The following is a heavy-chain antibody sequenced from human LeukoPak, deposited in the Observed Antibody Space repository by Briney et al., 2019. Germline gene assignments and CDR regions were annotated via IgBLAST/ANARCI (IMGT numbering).Heavy chain of an antibody. D-gene: IGHD3/OR15-3a*01. CDR1: GYTFTSYY. V-gene: IGHV1-46*01. CDR2: INPSGGST. Sequence: ASVKVSCKASGYTFTSYYMHWVRQAPGQGLEWMGIINPSGGSTSYAQKFQGRVTMTRDTSTSTVYMELSSLRSEDTAVYYCVRLHLGWLSYYYGMDVWGQGTTVTVSS. CDR3: VRLHLGWLSYYYGMDV. J-gene: IGHJ6*02.